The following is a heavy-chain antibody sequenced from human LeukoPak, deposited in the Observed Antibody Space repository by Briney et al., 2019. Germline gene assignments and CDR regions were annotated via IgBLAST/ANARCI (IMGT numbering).Heavy chain of an antibody. D-gene: IGHD3-10*01. CDR2: IYYSGST. V-gene: IGHV4-30-4*01. Sequence: SETLSLTCTVSGGSISRGDYYWSWIRQPPGKGLEWIGYIYYSGSTYYNPSLKSRVTISVDTSKNQFSLKLSSVTAADTAVYYCARASAYGSRSYGFGAFDIWGQGTMVTVSS. CDR1: GGSISRGDYY. CDR3: ARASAYGSRSYGFGAFDI. J-gene: IGHJ3*02.